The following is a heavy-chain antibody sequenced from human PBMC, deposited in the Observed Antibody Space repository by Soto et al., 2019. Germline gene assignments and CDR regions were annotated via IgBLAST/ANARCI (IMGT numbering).Heavy chain of an antibody. V-gene: IGHV4-31*03. CDR3: ARADRQSGYSSSWVFDS. D-gene: IGHD6-13*01. CDR2: IYYSGST. CDR1: GGSINSGGYY. J-gene: IGHJ4*02. Sequence: QVQLQESGPGLVKPSQTLSLICTVSGGSINSGGYYWSWIRQHPGKGLEGFGYIYYSGSTYYNPFRRSRVTISAGASENQFYLKLSSVTAADTAVYFCARADRQSGYSSSWVFDSWGQGALVNVSS.